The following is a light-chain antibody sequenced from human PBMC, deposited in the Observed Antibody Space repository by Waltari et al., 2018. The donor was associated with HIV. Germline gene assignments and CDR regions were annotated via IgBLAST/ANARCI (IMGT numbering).Light chain of an antibody. CDR2: AAS. CDR3: QQSYSSPWT. Sequence: DIQMTQSPSSLSTSVGDRVTINCRASQSISNYLNWYQQKPGKAPNLLIYAASSLQSGVPSGFSGSGSGTDFTLTISSLQPEDFATYYCQQSYSSPWTFGQGTKVEIK. CDR1: QSISNY. J-gene: IGKJ1*01. V-gene: IGKV1-39*01.